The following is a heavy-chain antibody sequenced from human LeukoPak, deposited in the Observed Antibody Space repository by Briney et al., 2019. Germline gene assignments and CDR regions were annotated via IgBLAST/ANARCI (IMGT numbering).Heavy chain of an antibody. CDR3: ARGYSASFDY. CDR2: INPSGGST. V-gene: IGHV1-46*01. J-gene: IGHJ4*02. Sequence: ASVKVSCKASGYTFTSYYMHWVRQAPGQGLEWMGIINPSGGSTSYAQKFQGRVTMTTDTSTSTAYMELRSLRSDDTAVYYCARGYSASFDYWGQGTLVTVSS. CDR1: GYTFTSYY. D-gene: IGHD2-15*01.